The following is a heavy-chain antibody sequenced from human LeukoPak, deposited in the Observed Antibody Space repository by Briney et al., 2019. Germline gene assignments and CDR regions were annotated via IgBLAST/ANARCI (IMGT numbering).Heavy chain of an antibody. CDR3: ARVLRGGGYLPDDAFDI. CDR1: GGTFSSYA. J-gene: IGHJ3*02. Sequence: GASVKVSCKASGGTFSSYAISWVRQAPGQGLEWMGIINPSGGSTSYAQKFQGRITMTRDTSTSTVYMEMSSLRSEDTAVYYCARVLRGGGYLPDDAFDIWGQGTMVTVSS. CDR2: INPSGGST. D-gene: IGHD5-12*01. V-gene: IGHV1-46*01.